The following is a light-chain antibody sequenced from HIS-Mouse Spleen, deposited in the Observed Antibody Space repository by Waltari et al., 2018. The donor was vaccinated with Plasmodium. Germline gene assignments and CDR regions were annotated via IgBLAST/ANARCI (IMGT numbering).Light chain of an antibody. CDR3: QQYNNWSFT. V-gene: IGKV3-15*01. J-gene: IGKJ3*01. CDR1: QSVSRN. CDR2: GAS. Sequence: EIVMTQSPATLSVSPGERATLSCRASQSVSRNLAWYQQKPGQAPRLRIYGASTRATGIPARFSGSGYGTEFTLTISSLQSEDFAVYYCQQYNNWSFTFGPGTKVDIK.